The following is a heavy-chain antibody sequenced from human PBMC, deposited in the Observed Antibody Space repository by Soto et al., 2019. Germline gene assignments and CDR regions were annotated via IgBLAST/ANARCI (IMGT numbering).Heavy chain of an antibody. CDR2: IDPSDSYT. CDR1: GYSFTSYW. V-gene: IGHV5-10-1*01. CDR3: ARHQPPDIVLMVYATREAYYGMDV. D-gene: IGHD2-8*01. Sequence: GESLKISCKGSGYSFTSYWISWVRQMPGKGLEWMGRIDPSDSYTNYSPSFQGHVTISADKSISTAYLQWSSLKASDTAMYYCARHQPPDIVLMVYATREAYYGMDVWGQGTTVTVSS. J-gene: IGHJ6*02.